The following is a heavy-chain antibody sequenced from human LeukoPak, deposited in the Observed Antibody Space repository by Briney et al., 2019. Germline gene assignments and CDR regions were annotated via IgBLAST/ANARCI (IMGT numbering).Heavy chain of an antibody. CDR2: IWYDGSNK. CDR1: GFTFSSYG. J-gene: IGHJ6*02. V-gene: IGHV3-33*08. D-gene: IGHD3-3*01. Sequence: HPGGSLRLSCAASGFTFSSYGMHWVRQAPGKGLEWVAVIWYDGSNKYYADSVKGRFTISRDNSKNTLYLQMNSLRAEDTAVYYCARGFLEWLSQYYYYGMDVWGQGTTVTVSS. CDR3: ARGFLEWLSQYYYYGMDV.